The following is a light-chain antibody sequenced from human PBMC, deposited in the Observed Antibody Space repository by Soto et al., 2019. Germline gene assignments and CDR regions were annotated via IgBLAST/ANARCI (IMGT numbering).Light chain of an antibody. Sequence: EVVLTQSTATPSVSPGERRTLSCRASQSVSSSYLAWYQQKPGQAPXLXXYGASSRATGIPDRFSGSGSGTEFTLTISSLQSEDFAVYYCQQYYNWPPLTFGGGTKVDIK. V-gene: IGKV3D-15*01. CDR3: QQYYNWPPLT. CDR2: GAS. CDR1: QSVSSSY. J-gene: IGKJ4*01.